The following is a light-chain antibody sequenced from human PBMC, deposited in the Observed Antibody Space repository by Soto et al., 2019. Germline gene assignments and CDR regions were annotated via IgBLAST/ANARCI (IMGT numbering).Light chain of an antibody. J-gene: IGKJ3*01. CDR2: DAA. CDR1: QDISNY. V-gene: IGKV1-33*01. Sequence: DIQLTQSPSSLSASVGDRVTITCQASQDISNYLNWYQQKPGIAPKVLISDAANLEAGVPPRFSGRGSGTEFTLTISGLQPEDFATYYCQQYDNLPLTFGPGTQVAIK. CDR3: QQYDNLPLT.